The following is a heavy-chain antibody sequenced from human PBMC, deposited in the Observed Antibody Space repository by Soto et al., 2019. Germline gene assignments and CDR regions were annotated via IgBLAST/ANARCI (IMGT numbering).Heavy chain of an antibody. J-gene: IGHJ4*02. D-gene: IGHD6-6*01. CDR2: IYYSGST. V-gene: IGHV4-31*03. CDR1: GGSISSGGYY. Sequence: PSETLSLTCTVSGGSISSGGYYWSWIRQHPGKGLEWIGYIYYSGSTYHNPSLKSRVTISVDTSKNQFSLKLSSVTAADTAVYYCARCRDEYSSRGGLELWGQGTLVNGS. CDR3: ARCRDEYSSRGGLEL.